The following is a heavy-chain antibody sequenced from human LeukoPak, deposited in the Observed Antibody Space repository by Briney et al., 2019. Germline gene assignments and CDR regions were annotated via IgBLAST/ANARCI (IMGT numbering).Heavy chain of an antibody. D-gene: IGHD3-22*01. CDR2: VNESGGT. J-gene: IGHJ6*03. V-gene: IGHV4-34*01. CDR3: ARHMRVGGYPYYYYMDV. Sequence: SETLSLTCAVYVGSFSGYHWNWIRQPPGKGPEWIGEVNESGGTNINPSLRSRVILSVDTSMNQFSLKLISVTAADTGVYYCARHMRVGGYPYYYYMDVWGKGTTVTISS. CDR1: VGSFSGYH.